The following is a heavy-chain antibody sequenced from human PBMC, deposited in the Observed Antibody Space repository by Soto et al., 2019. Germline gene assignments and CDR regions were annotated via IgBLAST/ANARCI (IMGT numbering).Heavy chain of an antibody. Sequence: ASVKVSCKASGYTFTGYYMHWVRQAPGQGLEWMGWINPNSGGTNYAQKFQGWVTMTRDTSISTAYMELSRLRSDDTAVYYCARMPPLGQLLSSYYGMDVWGQGTTVTVSS. CDR1: GYTFTGYY. D-gene: IGHD2-2*01. V-gene: IGHV1-2*04. CDR3: ARMPPLGQLLSSYYGMDV. J-gene: IGHJ6*02. CDR2: INPNSGGT.